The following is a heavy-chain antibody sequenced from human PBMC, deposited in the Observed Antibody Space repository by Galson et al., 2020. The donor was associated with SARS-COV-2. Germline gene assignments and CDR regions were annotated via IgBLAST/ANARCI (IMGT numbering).Heavy chain of an antibody. V-gene: IGHV3-74*03. CDR3: VRDNDALLATGPTVDS. Sequence: GESLKISCAASGFSFTTHWIHWVRRGPGKGLVWVSRISPDGTITTYADSVKGRFTISRDKAKNTDVLQMDGLRAEDTAVYYCVRDNDALLATGPTVDSWGQGTLVTVS. CDR2: ISPDGTIT. D-gene: IGHD3-16*01. J-gene: IGHJ4*02. CDR1: GFSFTTHW.